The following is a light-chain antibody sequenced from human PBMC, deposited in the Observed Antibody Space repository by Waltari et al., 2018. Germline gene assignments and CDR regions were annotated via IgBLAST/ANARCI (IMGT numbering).Light chain of an antibody. CDR3: ASHAGGNNLDV. CDR1: SNAVGHYNY. J-gene: IGLJ2*01. CDR2: QVS. V-gene: IGLV2-8*01. Sequence: QSTLTHPPSASGSLGQSATMSCTGTSNAVGHYNYVPWFQQSPGQAPKLLISQVSKRPSGVPDRFSGFKSGNTAFLTVSGLQADDEADYYCASHAGGNNLDVFGGGTKLTVL.